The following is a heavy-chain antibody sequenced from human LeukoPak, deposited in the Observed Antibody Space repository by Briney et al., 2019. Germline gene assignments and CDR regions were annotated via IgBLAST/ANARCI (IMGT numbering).Heavy chain of an antibody. V-gene: IGHV4-38-2*02. CDR1: GYSISSGYY. CDR3: ARGGYYDSSGQGHVHFDY. CDR2: INHSGST. D-gene: IGHD3-22*01. Sequence: PSETLSLTCTVSGYSISSGYYWGWIRQPPGKGLEWIGSINHSGSTYYNPSLKSRVTISVDTSKNQYSLKLSSVTGADTAVYYCARGGYYDSSGQGHVHFDYWGQGTLVTVSS. J-gene: IGHJ4*02.